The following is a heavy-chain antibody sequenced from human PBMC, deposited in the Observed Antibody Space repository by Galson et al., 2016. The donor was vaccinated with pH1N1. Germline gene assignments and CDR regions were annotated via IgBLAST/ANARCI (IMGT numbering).Heavy chain of an antibody. CDR1: GFTFGHSA. V-gene: IGHV3-23*01. D-gene: IGHD4-17*01. CDR2: ISASGSGT. CDR3: AKDLSSDYGDYGLDY. J-gene: IGHJ4*02. Sequence: SLRLSCAASGFTFGHSAMSWVRQAPGKGLEWLSGISASGSGTYYADSVEGRFSISRDSSKNTLYLQMNSLRTEDTAVYYCAKDLSSDYGDYGLDYWGQGTLVTVSS.